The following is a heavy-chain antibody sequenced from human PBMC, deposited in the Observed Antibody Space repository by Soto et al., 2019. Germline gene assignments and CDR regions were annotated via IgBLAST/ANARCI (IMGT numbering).Heavy chain of an antibody. CDR2: IYWDDDK. V-gene: IGHV2-5*02. Sequence: QITLKESGPTLVKPTQTLTLTCTFSGFSLTTSPMGVGWIRQPPGKALEWLVVIYWDDDKRYSPSLKSRLTITKDTSNNQVVLTMTNMDPVDTATYYCAHRLSGYSWNGGYFDYWGQGALVTVSS. D-gene: IGHD1-1*01. CDR1: GFSLTTSPMG. CDR3: AHRLSGYSWNGGYFDY. J-gene: IGHJ4*02.